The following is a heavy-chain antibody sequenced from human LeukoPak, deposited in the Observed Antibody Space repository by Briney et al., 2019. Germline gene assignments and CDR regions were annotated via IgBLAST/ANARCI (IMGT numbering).Heavy chain of an antibody. D-gene: IGHD3-3*02. CDR1: GLTLSNYY. CDR3: ASHISNKGFDY. Sequence: PGGSLRLSCAASGLTLSNYYMSWIRQAPRQGLEWVSYISNIGSTTHHADSLNGRCAISRDNAKNSLYLQMNSLRAEDTAVYYCASHISNKGFDYWGQGTLVTVSS. V-gene: IGHV3-11*04. CDR2: ISNIGSTT. J-gene: IGHJ4*02.